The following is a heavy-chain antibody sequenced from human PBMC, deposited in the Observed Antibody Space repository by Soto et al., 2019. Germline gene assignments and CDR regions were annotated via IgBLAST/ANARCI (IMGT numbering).Heavy chain of an antibody. D-gene: IGHD3-10*01. J-gene: IGHJ3*02. CDR2: ISGSGGST. Sequence: GGSLRLSCAASGFTFRSYAMSWVRQAPGKGLEWVSAISGSGGSTYYADPVKGRFTISRDNSKNTLYLQMNGLRAEDTAVYYCAKDKLAWYYGSGPPDAFDIWGQGTMVTVSS. CDR1: GFTFRSYA. CDR3: AKDKLAWYYGSGPPDAFDI. V-gene: IGHV3-23*01.